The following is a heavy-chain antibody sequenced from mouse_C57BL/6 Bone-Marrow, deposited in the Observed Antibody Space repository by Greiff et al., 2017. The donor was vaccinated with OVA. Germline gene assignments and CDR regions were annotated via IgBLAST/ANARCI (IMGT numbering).Heavy chain of an antibody. J-gene: IGHJ2*01. V-gene: IGHV5-6*01. D-gene: IGHD1-1*01. CDR2: ISSGGSYT. Sequence: EVMLVESGGDLVKPGGSLKLSCAASGFTFSSYGMSWVRQTPDKRLEWVATISSGGSYTYYPDSVKGRFTISRDNAKNTLYLQISSLKSEDTAMYYCARDYYYGSSYYFDYWGQGTTLTVSS. CDR3: ARDYYYGSSYYFDY. CDR1: GFTFSSYG.